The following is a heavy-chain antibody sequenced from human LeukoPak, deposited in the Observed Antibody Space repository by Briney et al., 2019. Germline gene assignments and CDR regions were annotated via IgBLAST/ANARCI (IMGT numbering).Heavy chain of an antibody. Sequence: ASVKVSCKASGYTFTSYDINWLRQATGQGLEWMGWMNPNSGNTGYAQKFQGRITMTRNTSISTAYMELSSLRSEDTAVYYCARGGGIVLMVYALDYWGQGTLVTVSS. J-gene: IGHJ4*02. D-gene: IGHD2-8*01. V-gene: IGHV1-8*01. CDR1: GYTFTSYD. CDR3: ARGGGIVLMVYALDY. CDR2: MNPNSGNT.